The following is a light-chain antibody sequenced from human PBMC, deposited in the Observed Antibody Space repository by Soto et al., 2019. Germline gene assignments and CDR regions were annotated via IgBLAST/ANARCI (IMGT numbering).Light chain of an antibody. CDR3: QSYDSSLSGSRV. Sequence: QSALTQPPSVSGAPWQRVTISCTGSRSNIGAGYDVHWYQQLPGTAPKLLIYHNSNRPSGVPDRFSGSKSGTSASLAITGLQAEDEADYYCQSYDSSLSGSRVFGTGTKVTVL. V-gene: IGLV1-40*01. CDR1: RSNIGAGYD. CDR2: HNS. J-gene: IGLJ1*01.